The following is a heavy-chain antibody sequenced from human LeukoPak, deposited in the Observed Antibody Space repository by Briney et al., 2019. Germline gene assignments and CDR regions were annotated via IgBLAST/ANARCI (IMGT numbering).Heavy chain of an antibody. CDR3: ARKPYYDFWSGSNWFDP. CDR1: GGSISSGSYY. CDR2: IYTSGST. V-gene: IGHV4-61*02. D-gene: IGHD3-3*01. J-gene: IGHJ5*02. Sequence: PSQTLSLTCTVSGGSISSGSYYWSWIRQPAGKGLEWIGRIYTSGSTNYNPSLKSRVTISVDTSKNQFSLKLSSVTAADTAVYYCARKPYYDFWSGSNWFDPWGQGTLVTVSS.